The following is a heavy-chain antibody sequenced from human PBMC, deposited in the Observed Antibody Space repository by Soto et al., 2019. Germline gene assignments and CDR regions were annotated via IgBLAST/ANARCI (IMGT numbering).Heavy chain of an antibody. CDR3: AQCLLGVNYYYGMDV. D-gene: IGHD3-16*01. CDR2: IIPIFATA. CDR1: GGNFSSYA. V-gene: IGHV1-69*12. J-gene: IGHJ6*02. Sequence: QVQLVQSGAEVKKPGSSVKVSCKASGGNFSSYAINWMRQAPGKGLEWMGGIIPIFATADYAQKFQGRVTITADESTSTAYMELSSLRSEDTAVYYCAQCLLGVNYYYGMDVWGQGTTVTVSS.